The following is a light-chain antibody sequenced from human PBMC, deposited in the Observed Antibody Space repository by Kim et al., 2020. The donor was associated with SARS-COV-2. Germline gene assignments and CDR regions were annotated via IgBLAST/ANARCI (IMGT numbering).Light chain of an antibody. J-gene: IGKJ4*01. CDR3: QQSYSTPFT. CDR2: AAS. V-gene: IGKV1-39*01. Sequence: DIQMTQSPSSLSASVGDRVTITCRASQSIDTYLNWYQQKPGKAPKLLIFAASSLQSGVPSRLSGSGSGTDFTLTIISLQPEDFATYYCQQSYSTPFTFGGGTKVEIK. CDR1: QSIDTY.